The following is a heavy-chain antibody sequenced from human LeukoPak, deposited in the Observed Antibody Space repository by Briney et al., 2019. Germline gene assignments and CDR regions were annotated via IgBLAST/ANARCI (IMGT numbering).Heavy chain of an antibody. CDR3: ARAGVSYYDFWSGYYSDQGYYYYMDV. V-gene: IGHV1-69*05. Sequence: SVKVSCKASGGTFSSYAISWVRQAPGQGLEWMGGIIPIFGTANYAQKFQGRVTITTDESTSTAYMELSSLRSEDTAVYYCARAGVSYYDFWSGYYSDQGYYYYMDVWGKGTTVTVSS. CDR1: GGTFSSYA. D-gene: IGHD3-3*01. J-gene: IGHJ6*03. CDR2: IIPIFGTA.